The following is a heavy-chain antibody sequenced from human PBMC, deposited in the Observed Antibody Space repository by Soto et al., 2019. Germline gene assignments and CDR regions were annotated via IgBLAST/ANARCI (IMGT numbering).Heavy chain of an antibody. CDR3: VRDDRWAFDF. D-gene: IGHD3-22*01. CDR1: GFSFSNYA. J-gene: IGHJ3*01. CDR2: ISIGGGSI. V-gene: IGHV3-48*02. Sequence: EVQLVESGGGLVQPGGSRRVSCAASGFSFSNYAMSWVRQAPGKGLEWVSYISIGGGSIFYADSVKGRFTISRDDAKNSLYMQMNTLRDEATAVYYCVRDDRWAFDFWGQGTMVTVSS.